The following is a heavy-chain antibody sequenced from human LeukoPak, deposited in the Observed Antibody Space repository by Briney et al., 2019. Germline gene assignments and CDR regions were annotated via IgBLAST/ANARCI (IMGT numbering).Heavy chain of an antibody. CDR2: LSGSGITT. CDR3: AKGIYSGGWSYFDY. V-gene: IGHV3-23*01. CDR1: GFTFSNSA. J-gene: IGHJ4*01. D-gene: IGHD6-19*01. Sequence: GGSLRLSCAASGFTFSNSAMGWVRQAPGKGLEWVSTLSGSGITTYYADSVKGRFTISRDNSKNTLYLQMNSLRAEDTAVYYCAKGIYSGGWSYFDYWGHGTLVTVSS.